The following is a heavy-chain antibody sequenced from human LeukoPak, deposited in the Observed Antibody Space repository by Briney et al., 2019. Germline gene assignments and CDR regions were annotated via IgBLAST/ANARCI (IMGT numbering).Heavy chain of an antibody. V-gene: IGHV3-48*03. CDR1: GFTFSNYE. CDR3: VRESGEITRLDY. D-gene: IGHD3-10*01. Sequence: PGGSLRLXCAASGFTFSNYEMNWVRRTPGKGLEWVSYISTSRSTIYYADSVKGRFIISRDNAKNSLYLQMNSLRADDTAVYYCVRESGEITRLDYWGQGTLVTVSS. CDR2: ISTSRSTI. J-gene: IGHJ4*02.